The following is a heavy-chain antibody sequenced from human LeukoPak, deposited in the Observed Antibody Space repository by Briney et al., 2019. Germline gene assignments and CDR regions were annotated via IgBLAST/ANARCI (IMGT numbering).Heavy chain of an antibody. CDR3: ARKDSGWYDY. J-gene: IGHJ4*02. D-gene: IGHD6-19*01. Sequence: GGFLRLSCAASGFTVSSTYMTWVRQAPGKGLEWVSVFYTGGSTYYADSVKGRFTISRDNSKNTLYLQMNSLRAEDTAVYYCARKDSGWYDYWGQGTLVTVSS. V-gene: IGHV3-53*01. CDR1: GFTVSSTY. CDR2: FYTGGST.